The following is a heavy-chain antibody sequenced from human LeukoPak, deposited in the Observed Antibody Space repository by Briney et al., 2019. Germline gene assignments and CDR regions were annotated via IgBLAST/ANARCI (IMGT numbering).Heavy chain of an antibody. CDR1: GFTFSVYA. CDR3: AKELVAKAMILGAEYFQH. V-gene: IGHV3-23*01. J-gene: IGHJ1*01. CDR2: ISGSGGGT. Sequence: GGSLRLSCAASGFTFSVYAMSWVRQPPGKGLEWVSAISGSGGGTYYADSVKGRFTISRDNSKSTMYLQMNSLRAEDTAVYYCAKELVAKAMILGAEYFQHWGQGNRVSVSS. D-gene: IGHD5-18*01.